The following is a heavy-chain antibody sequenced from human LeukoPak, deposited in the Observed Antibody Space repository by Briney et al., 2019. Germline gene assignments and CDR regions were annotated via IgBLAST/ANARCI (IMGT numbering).Heavy chain of an antibody. Sequence: PGRSLRLSCAASGFTFSNYAMDWVRQAPGKGLEWVAVISKDGSMKYCADSVQGRFTVSRDNSNNTLYLQMNSLRTEDTAVYYCAGESFDIWGQGTMVTVSS. V-gene: IGHV3-30*04. CDR3: AGESFDI. CDR1: GFTFSNYA. CDR2: ISKDGSMK. J-gene: IGHJ3*02.